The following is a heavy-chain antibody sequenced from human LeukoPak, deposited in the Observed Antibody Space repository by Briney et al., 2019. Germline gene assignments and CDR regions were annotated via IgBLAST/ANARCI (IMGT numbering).Heavy chain of an antibody. Sequence: SETLSLTCTVSGGSISSYYWSWIRQPPGKGLEWIGNIYDRGSTKYNPSLKSRVTISVDTSKNQFSLRLSPVTAADTAVYYCARGRTFDNWGQGTLVTVSS. CDR2: IYDRGST. V-gene: IGHV4-59*01. CDR3: ARGRTFDN. CDR1: GGSISSYY. J-gene: IGHJ4*02.